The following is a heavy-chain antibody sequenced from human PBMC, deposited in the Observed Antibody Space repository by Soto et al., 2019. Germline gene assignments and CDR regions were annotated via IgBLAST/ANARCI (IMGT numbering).Heavy chain of an antibody. V-gene: IGHV1-18*01. Sequence: QVQLVQSGAEVRKPGASVKVSCKASGYPFTSFGISWVRQAPGQGLEWMGWISGYNGNTNYAPSLQGRVTMTTDTSTSTAYMERRSLRSDDTAVYYGARDRGSIYWYYFFDYWGQGTLVTVSS. CDR3: ARDRGSIYWYYFFDY. CDR2: ISGYNGNT. D-gene: IGHD2-15*01. CDR1: GYPFTSFG. J-gene: IGHJ4*02.